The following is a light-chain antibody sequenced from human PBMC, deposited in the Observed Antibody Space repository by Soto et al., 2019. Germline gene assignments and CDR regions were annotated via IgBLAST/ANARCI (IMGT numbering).Light chain of an antibody. CDR1: SSDIGNYDF. Sequence: LTHPASLSGAPVQSITISCTGTSSDIGNYDFVSWYQQVPGTAPKAMIYEVSSRPSGVSNRFSGSKSGNTASLTISGLQAEDEAYYYCSSYTTSTSFILFGGGTKVTVL. CDR3: SSYTTSTSFIL. J-gene: IGLJ2*01. V-gene: IGLV2-14*01. CDR2: EVS.